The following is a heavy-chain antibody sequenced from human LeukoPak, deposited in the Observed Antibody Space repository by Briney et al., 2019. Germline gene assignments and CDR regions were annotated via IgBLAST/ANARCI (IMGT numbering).Heavy chain of an antibody. J-gene: IGHJ3*01. Sequence: KPSETLSLNCTVSGGSITGSRYYWGWIRQPPGKGLEWLGNIYYSGSIDHNPSLKSRLTISLDTSKNQFSLKLSSVTAADTAVYYCATPSGNAYDVWGQGTMVTVSS. CDR1: GGSITGSRYY. D-gene: IGHD3-10*01. V-gene: IGHV4-39*07. CDR2: IYYSGSI. CDR3: ATPSGNAYDV.